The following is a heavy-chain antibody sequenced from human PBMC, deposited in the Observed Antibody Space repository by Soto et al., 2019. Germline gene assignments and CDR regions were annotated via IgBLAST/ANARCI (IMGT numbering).Heavy chain of an antibody. CDR1: GGSFSGYY. CDR3: ARHPRLWSGAFDI. CDR2: INHSGST. D-gene: IGHD3-10*01. Sequence: QVQLQQWGAGLLKPSETLSLTCAVYGGSFSGYYWSWILQPPGMGLEWIGEINHSGSTNYNPSLKSRVTRSVDTSKNQFSLKLSSVTAADTAVYYCARHPRLWSGAFDIWGQGTMVTVSS. J-gene: IGHJ3*02. V-gene: IGHV4-34*01.